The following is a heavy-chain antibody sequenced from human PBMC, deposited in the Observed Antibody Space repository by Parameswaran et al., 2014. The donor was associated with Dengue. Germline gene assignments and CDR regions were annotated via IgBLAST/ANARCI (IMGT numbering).Heavy chain of an antibody. CDR3: ARDRGEWSSGLIDY. V-gene: IGHV7-4-1*02. J-gene: IGHJ4*02. Sequence: WVRQAPGQGLEWMGWINTNTGNPTYAQGFTGRFVFSLDTSVSTAYLQISSLKAEDTAVYYCARDRGEWSSGLIDYWGQGTLVTVSS. CDR2: INTNTGNP. D-gene: IGHD6-19*01.